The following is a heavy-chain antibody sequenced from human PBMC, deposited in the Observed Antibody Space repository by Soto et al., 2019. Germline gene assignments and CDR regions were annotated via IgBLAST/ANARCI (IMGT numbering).Heavy chain of an antibody. Sequence: GGSLRLSCATSGFTFSNYGMHWVRQAPGKGLEWVAVISYDGRNTYYADSVKGRFTISRDNSKNTLFLQMNSLRAEDTAVYYCAKVLAALVTYYYFGMDVWGQGTSVTVSS. D-gene: IGHD5-18*01. J-gene: IGHJ6*02. CDR3: AKVLAALVTYYYFGMDV. CDR1: GFTFSNYG. V-gene: IGHV3-30*18. CDR2: ISYDGRNT.